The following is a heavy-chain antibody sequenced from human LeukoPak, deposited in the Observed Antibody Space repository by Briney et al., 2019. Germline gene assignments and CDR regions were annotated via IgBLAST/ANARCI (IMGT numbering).Heavy chain of an antibody. D-gene: IGHD3-22*01. J-gene: IGHJ5*02. Sequence: PSETLSLTCTVSGYSISSGYYWGWIRQPPGKGLKWIGSISHSGSTYYNPSLKSRVTISVDTSKNQFSLKLSSVTAADTAVYYCARVIDYDSSGYYSSPGWFDPWGQGTLVTVSS. CDR3: ARVIDYDSSGYYSSPGWFDP. V-gene: IGHV4-38-2*02. CDR2: ISHSGST. CDR1: GYSISSGYY.